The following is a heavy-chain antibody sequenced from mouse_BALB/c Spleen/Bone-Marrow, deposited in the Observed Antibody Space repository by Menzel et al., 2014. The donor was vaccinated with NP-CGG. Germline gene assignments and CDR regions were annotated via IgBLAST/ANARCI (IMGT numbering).Heavy chain of an antibody. D-gene: IGHD2-14*01. CDR2: IISGSNTS. CDR1: GFTFSAFG. CDR3: ARSRYDVGWFAY. J-gene: IGHJ3*01. Sequence: EVNVVESGGDLVQPGGSRKLSCAASGFTFSAFGMHWVRQAPERGLEWVAYIISGSNTSYYSDKVKGRFTISRDNPKNTLFLQMTSLRSEDTAMYYCARSRYDVGWFAYWGQGTLVTVSA. V-gene: IGHV5-17*02.